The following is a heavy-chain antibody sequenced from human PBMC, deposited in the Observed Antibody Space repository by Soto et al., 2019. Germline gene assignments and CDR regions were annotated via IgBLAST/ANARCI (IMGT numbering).Heavy chain of an antibody. Sequence: GGSLRLSCAASGFTFSSYSMNWVRQAPGKGLEWVSYISSSSSTIYYADSVKGRFTISRDNAKNSLYLQMNSLRAEDTAVYYCARAVFIGNYVHSYYFDYWGQGTLVTVSS. CDR3: ARAVFIGNYVHSYYFDY. D-gene: IGHD4-4*01. CDR2: ISSSSSTI. J-gene: IGHJ4*02. CDR1: GFTFSSYS. V-gene: IGHV3-48*01.